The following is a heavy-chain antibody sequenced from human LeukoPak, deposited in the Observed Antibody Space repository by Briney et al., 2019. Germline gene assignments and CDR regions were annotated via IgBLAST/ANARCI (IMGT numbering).Heavy chain of an antibody. J-gene: IGHJ4*02. CDR1: GFTFSSYS. Sequence: GGSLRLSCAASGFTFSSYSMDWVRQAPGKGLEWVSYISSSSSSIHYADSVQGRFTVSRDNAKNSVYLQMSSLRAEDTAVYYCAPLPTYCGGDCYLDWGQGTLVTVSS. V-gene: IGHV3-48*01. CDR3: APLPTYCGGDCYLD. D-gene: IGHD2-21*02. CDR2: ISSSSSSI.